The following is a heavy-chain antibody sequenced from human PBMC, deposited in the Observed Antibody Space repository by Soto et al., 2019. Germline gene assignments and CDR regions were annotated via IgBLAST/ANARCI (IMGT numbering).Heavy chain of an antibody. CDR3: ARDLSYYDSSGSRLDEPFDY. CDR1: GGTFSSYA. V-gene: IGHV1-69*06. Sequence: QVQLVQSGAEVKKPGSSVKVSCKASGGTFSSYAISWVRQAPGQGLEWMGGIIPIFGTANYAQKFQGRVTITADKSTSTAYMELSSLRSEDTAVYYCARDLSYYDSSGSRLDEPFDYWGQGTLVTVSS. CDR2: IIPIFGTA. J-gene: IGHJ4*02. D-gene: IGHD3-22*01.